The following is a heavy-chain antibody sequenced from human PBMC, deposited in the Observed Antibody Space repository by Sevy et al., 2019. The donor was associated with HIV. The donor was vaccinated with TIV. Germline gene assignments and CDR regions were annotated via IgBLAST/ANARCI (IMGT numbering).Heavy chain of an antibody. J-gene: IGHJ1*01. CDR2: ISFDATNK. V-gene: IGHV3-30-3*01. CDR1: GFTFNRYS. D-gene: IGHD1-1*01. CDR3: ALERLSSDVAEYFQN. Sequence: GGSRRLSCAASGFTFNRYSMHWVRQAPGKGLEWVATISFDATNKHYPDSVKGRFTISRDNFQNSLFLQMDSLRPEDTAVYYCALERLSSDVAEYFQNWGQCTLVTVSS.